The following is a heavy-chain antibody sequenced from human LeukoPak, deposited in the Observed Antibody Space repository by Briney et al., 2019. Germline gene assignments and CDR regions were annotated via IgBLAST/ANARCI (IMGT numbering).Heavy chain of an antibody. CDR1: GVTFSSYA. CDR3: AKDRWAQSTGSGYYR. V-gene: IGHV3-23*01. J-gene: IGHJ4*02. Sequence: GGSLRLSCAASGVTFSSYAMSWGREGPGKGGEWGSAFSGSGGSTSYAASLTGRFTISRDNSKNMLYLQMNSLRAEDTAVYYCAKDRWAQSTGSGYYRWGQGTLVTVSS. D-gene: IGHD3-22*01. CDR2: FSGSGGST.